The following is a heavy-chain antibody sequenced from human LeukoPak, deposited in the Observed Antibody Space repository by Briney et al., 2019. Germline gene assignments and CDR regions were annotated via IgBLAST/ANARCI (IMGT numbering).Heavy chain of an antibody. J-gene: IGHJ4*02. CDR2: ISGSGAST. Sequence: PGGSLRLSCAASGFTFHTYAMDWVRQAPGKGLEWVAVISGSGASTYYADAVKGRFVISRDNSKNTLDLQMNNLRAEDTAVYFCAREKNDIVVTSYFFDYWGQGILVTVSS. CDR1: GFTFHTYA. V-gene: IGHV3-23*01. D-gene: IGHD5-12*01. CDR3: AREKNDIVVTSYFFDY.